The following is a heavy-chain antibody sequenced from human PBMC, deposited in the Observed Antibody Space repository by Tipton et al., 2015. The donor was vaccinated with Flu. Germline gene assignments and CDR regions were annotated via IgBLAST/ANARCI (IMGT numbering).Heavy chain of an antibody. D-gene: IGHD2-2*01. CDR2: INHSGST. CDR1: GGSFSGYY. V-gene: IGHV4-34*01. Sequence: TLSLTCAVYGGSFSGYYWSWIRQPPGKEVEWIGEINHSGSTNYNPSLKSRVTISVDTSKNQFPLKLSSLAAADTPVYYCARDDRVVVVPAAMGFLYGMDVWVQATTVTVSS. CDR3: ARDDRVVVVPAAMGFLYGMDV. J-gene: IGHJ6*02.